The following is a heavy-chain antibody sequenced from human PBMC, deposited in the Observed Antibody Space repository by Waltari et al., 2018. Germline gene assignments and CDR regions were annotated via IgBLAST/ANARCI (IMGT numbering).Heavy chain of an antibody. J-gene: IGHJ4*02. CDR3: ASSIAAAGTGY. D-gene: IGHD6-13*01. CDR2: INHSGST. Sequence: QVQLQQLGAGLLKPSETLSLTCAVYGGSFSGYYWSWIRQPPGKGREWLGEINHSGSTNYNPSLKSRVTISVDTSKNQFSLKLSSVTAADTAVYYCASSIAAAGTGYWGQGTLVTVSS. V-gene: IGHV4-34*01. CDR1: GGSFSGYY.